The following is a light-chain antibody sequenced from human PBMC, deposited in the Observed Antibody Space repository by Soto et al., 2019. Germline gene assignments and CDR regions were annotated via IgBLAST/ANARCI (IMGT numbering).Light chain of an antibody. CDR1: QSVSGN. Sequence: EIVMTQSPATLSVSPGERATLSCRASQSVSGNLAWYQQKPGQAPRLLIYSASTRATGIPARFSGSGSGTEFTLTTSSLQSEDVSVVYCQQYNNWPPITFGPGTKVDIK. V-gene: IGKV3-15*01. J-gene: IGKJ3*01. CDR2: SAS. CDR3: QQYNNWPPIT.